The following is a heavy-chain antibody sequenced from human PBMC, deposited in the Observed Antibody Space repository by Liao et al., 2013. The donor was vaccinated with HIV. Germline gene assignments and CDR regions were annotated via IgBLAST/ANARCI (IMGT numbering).Heavy chain of an antibody. V-gene: IGHV4-34*02. CDR1: GGSFSGYY. CDR3: ARAPGVIGTTDDY. J-gene: IGHJ4*02. D-gene: IGHD1/OR15-1a*01. Sequence: QVQLQQWGAGLLKPSETLSLTCAVYGGSFSGYYWSWIRQPPGKGLEWIGEINHSGGTNYNPSLKSRVTISVDTSKNQFSLKLSSVTAADTAVYYCARAPGVIGTTDDYWGQGTLVTVSS. CDR2: INHSGGT.